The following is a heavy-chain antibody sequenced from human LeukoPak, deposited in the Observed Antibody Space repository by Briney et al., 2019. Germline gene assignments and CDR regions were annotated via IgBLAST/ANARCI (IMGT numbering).Heavy chain of an antibody. J-gene: IGHJ6*02. CDR2: ISSSGSYI. D-gene: IGHD6-6*01. CDR3: ARDRSSSNNYYYYGMDV. V-gene: IGHV3-21*01. Sequence: GGSLRLPCAASGFSFSSYSINWVRQAPGKGLEWVSSISSSGSYIYYADSLKGRFTISRDNSKNTLYLQMNSLRAEDTTVYYCARDRSSSNNYYYYGMDVWGQGTTVTVSS. CDR1: GFSFSSYS.